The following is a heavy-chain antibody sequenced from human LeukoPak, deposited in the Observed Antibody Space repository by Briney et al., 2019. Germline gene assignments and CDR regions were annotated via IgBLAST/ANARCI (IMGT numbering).Heavy chain of an antibody. J-gene: IGHJ3*02. CDR3: ARGGIAVAGIYAFDI. V-gene: IGHV4-59*01. CDR2: IYYSGST. CDR1: GVSISSYY. D-gene: IGHD6-19*01. Sequence: SETLSLTCTVSGVSISSYYWSWIRQPPGKGLEWIGYIYYSGSTNYNPSLKSRVTISVDTSKNQFSLKLSSVTAADTAVYYCARGGIAVAGIYAFDIWGQGTMVTVSS.